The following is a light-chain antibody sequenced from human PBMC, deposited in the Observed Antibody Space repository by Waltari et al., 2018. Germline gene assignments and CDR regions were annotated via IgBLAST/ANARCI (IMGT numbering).Light chain of an antibody. V-gene: IGKV3-20*01. CDR1: QSVYKDL. CDR2: DVS. J-gene: IGKJ2*01. CDR3: QQHGSTPVT. Sequence: EIVLTQFPGTLSLSPGEGATLPCRASQSVYKDLFAWYQQKAGQAPRLLFYDVSKRATGIPDRFSGSGAGTDFTLTISRLEPEDFAVYYCQQHGSTPVTFGQGTKLEVK.